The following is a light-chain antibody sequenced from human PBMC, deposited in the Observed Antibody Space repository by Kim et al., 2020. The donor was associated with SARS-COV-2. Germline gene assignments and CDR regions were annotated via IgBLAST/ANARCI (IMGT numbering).Light chain of an antibody. J-gene: IGLJ1*01. CDR1: SSDVGGYNY. CDR3: SSYTSSSTPYV. Sequence: QSALTQPASVSGSPGQSITISCTGTSSDVGGYNYVSWYQQHPGNAPKLMIYDVSNRPSGVSNRFSGSKSGNTASLTLSGLQAEDEADYYCSSYTSSSTPYVFGTGTKVTVL. V-gene: IGLV2-14*03. CDR2: DVS.